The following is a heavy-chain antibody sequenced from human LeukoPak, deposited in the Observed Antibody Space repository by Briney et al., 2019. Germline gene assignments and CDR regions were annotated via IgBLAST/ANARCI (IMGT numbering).Heavy chain of an antibody. J-gene: IGHJ4*02. V-gene: IGHV1-3*01. CDR3: ARGDIVAMISIGYFDY. CDR2: INAGNGNT. CDR1: GYTFTSYA. D-gene: IGHD5-12*01. Sequence: ASVKVSCKASGYTFTSYAMHWVRQAPGQRLEWMGWINAGNGNTKYSQKFQGRVTITRDTSASTAYMELSSLRSEDTAVYYCARGDIVAMISIGYFDYWGQGTLVTVSS.